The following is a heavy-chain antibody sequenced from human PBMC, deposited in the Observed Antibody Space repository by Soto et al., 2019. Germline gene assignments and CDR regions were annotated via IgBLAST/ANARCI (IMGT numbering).Heavy chain of an antibody. CDR2: IYYSGST. J-gene: IGHJ4*02. CDR3: ARFLGIAAAGGFDY. CDR1: GGSISSSSYY. D-gene: IGHD6-13*01. Sequence: SETLSLTCTVSGGSISSSSYYWGWIRQPPGKGLEWIGSIYYSGSTYCNPSLKSRVTISVDTSKNQFSLKLSSVTAADTAVYYCARFLGIAAAGGFDYWGQGTLVTVSS. V-gene: IGHV4-39*01.